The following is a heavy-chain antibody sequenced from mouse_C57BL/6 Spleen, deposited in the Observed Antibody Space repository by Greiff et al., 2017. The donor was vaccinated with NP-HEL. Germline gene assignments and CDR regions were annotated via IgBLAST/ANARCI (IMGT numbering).Heavy chain of an antibody. V-gene: IGHV1-22*01. J-gene: IGHJ3*01. CDR1: GYTFTDYN. D-gene: IGHD2-1*01. Sequence: EVQVVESGPELVKPGASVKMSCKASGYTFTDYNMHWVKQSHGKSLEWIGYINPNNGGTSYNQKFKGKATLTVNKSSSTAYMELRSLTSEDSAVYYCASTMVFAYWGQGTLVTVSA. CDR3: ASTMVFAY. CDR2: INPNNGGT.